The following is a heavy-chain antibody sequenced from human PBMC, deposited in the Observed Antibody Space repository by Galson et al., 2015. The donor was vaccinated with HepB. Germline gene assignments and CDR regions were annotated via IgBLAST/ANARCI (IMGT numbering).Heavy chain of an antibody. CDR2: INAGNGNT. J-gene: IGHJ6*04. CDR3: ARDGESCSSTSCYSFWGRFDYYYGMDV. V-gene: IGHV1-3*01. D-gene: IGHD2-2*01. CDR1: GYTFTSYA. Sequence: SVKVSCKASGYTFTSYAMHWVRQAPGQRLEWMGWINAGNGNTKYSQKSQGRVTITRDTSASTAYMELSSLRSEDTAVDYCARDGESCSSTSCYSFWGRFDYYYGMDVWGKGTTVTVSS.